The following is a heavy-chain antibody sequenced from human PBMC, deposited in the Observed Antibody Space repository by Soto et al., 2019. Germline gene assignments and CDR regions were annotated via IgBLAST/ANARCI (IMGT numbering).Heavy chain of an antibody. V-gene: IGHV3-11*01. CDR2: ISGGGTTI. CDR1: GFRFSDHY. J-gene: IGHJ4*02. D-gene: IGHD3-10*01. Sequence: SLRLSCAASGFRFSDHYMTWIRQAPGKGLEWVSKISGGGTTIYYADSVKGRFTVSRDNAKNSLYLQMTSLRAEDTAVYYCAGDPYYYGSAFWGQGTLVTVSS. CDR3: AGDPYYYGSAF.